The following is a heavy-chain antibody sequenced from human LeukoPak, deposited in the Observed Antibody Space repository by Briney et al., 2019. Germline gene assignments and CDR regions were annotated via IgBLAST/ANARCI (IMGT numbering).Heavy chain of an antibody. CDR1: GYTFTSYG. Sequence: ASVKVSCKASGYTFTSYGISWVRQAPGQGLEWMGWISAYNGNTNYAQKLQGRVTMTTDTSTSTAYMELRSLRSDDTAVYYCARVAYCTNGVRYSDGCFDYWGQGTLVTVSS. J-gene: IGHJ4*02. CDR3: ARVAYCTNGVRYSDGCFDY. D-gene: IGHD2-8*01. V-gene: IGHV1-18*01. CDR2: ISAYNGNT.